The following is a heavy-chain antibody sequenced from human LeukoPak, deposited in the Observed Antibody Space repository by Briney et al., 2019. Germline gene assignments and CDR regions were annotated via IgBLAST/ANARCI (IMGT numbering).Heavy chain of an antibody. CDR3: AKDREGLSSGYDLEYFDY. V-gene: IGHV3-23*01. J-gene: IGHJ4*02. CDR2: ISGGGGTT. Sequence: GGSLRLSCAASGLTFSSYAMSWVRQAPGKGLEWVSAISGGGGTTYYADSVKGRFTISRDNSKNTLFLQMNSLRAEDTAVYCCAKDREGLSSGYDLEYFDYWGQGTLVTVSS. D-gene: IGHD5-12*01. CDR1: GLTFSSYA.